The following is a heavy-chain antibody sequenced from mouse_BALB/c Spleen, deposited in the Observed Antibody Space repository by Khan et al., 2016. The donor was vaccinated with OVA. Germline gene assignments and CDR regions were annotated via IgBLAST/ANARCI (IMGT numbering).Heavy chain of an antibody. Sequence: EVQLQESGPRLVTPSQTLSVTCSVTGDSITSGYWNWIRKFPGNKPEYMGYISNSGNSYYNPSPKSRISFTRDTSKNQYYLQLNSVATEDTATFYCACELREFADWDQGTLVTVSA. CDR1: GDSITSGY. V-gene: IGHV3-8*02. CDR3: ACELREFAD. CDR2: ISNSGNS. D-gene: IGHD1-1*01. J-gene: IGHJ3*01.